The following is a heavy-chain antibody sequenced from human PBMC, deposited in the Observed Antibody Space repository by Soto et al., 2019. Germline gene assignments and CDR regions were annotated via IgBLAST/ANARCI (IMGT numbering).Heavy chain of an antibody. D-gene: IGHD3-22*01. CDR2: IDPSGGST. CDR3: ARVPYDTTGYYAF. Sequence: ASVKVSCKTSGFTFTTYYIHWVRQAPGQGLEWMGMIDPSGGSTTYAQKFQGRITMTSDMSTSTVYMELSSLRSEDTAVYYRARVPYDTTGYYAFWGQGTLVTVSS. J-gene: IGHJ4*02. CDR1: GFTFTTYY. V-gene: IGHV1-46*01.